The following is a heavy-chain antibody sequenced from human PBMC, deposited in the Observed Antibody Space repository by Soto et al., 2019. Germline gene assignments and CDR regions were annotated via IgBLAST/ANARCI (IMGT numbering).Heavy chain of an antibody. D-gene: IGHD5-12*01. CDR3: HGYGY. Sequence: EVQVVESGGGLIQPGGSLRLSCEVYGFSVTANYMSLVRQAPGKGLEWVSVIYSGGSTYYIDSVKGRFSISRDISKNTLYLQMNSLRAEDTAVYYCHGYGYWGQGTLVTVSS. CDR2: IYSGGST. J-gene: IGHJ4*02. V-gene: IGHV3-53*01. CDR1: GFSVTANY.